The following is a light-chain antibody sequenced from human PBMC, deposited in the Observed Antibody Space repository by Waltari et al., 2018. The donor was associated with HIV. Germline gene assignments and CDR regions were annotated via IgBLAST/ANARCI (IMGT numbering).Light chain of an antibody. J-gene: IGLJ2*01. CDR1: SSDVGGYSY. CDR2: DVS. V-gene: IGLV2-14*03. CDR3: SSYTSTTTLGV. Sequence: QSALTQPASVSGSPGQSITISCTGTSSDVGGYSYVSWYQHHPGNAPKLMIFDVSNRPSGVSDRFSGSTAGNTASLTISGLQVEAEADYYCSSYTSTTTLGVFGGGTKLTVL.